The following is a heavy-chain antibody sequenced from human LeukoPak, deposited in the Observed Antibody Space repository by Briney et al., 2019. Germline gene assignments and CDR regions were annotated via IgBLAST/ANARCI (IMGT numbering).Heavy chain of an antibody. CDR2: FYYSGST. Sequence: WETLSLTCTVSGGSISSSSYYWGWIRQPPGKGLEWIGSFYYSGSTYYNPSLKSRVTMSVDTSKNQFSLKLSSVTAADTAVYYCARESVSQDGLFDLWGQGTMVTVSS. V-gene: IGHV4-39*07. J-gene: IGHJ3*01. CDR3: ARESVSQDGLFDL. CDR1: GGSISSSSYY. D-gene: IGHD5-24*01.